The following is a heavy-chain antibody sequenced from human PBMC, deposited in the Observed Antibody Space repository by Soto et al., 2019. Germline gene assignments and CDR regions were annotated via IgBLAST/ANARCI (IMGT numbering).Heavy chain of an antibody. CDR1: GGSISSGDYY. CDR2: IYYSGST. J-gene: IGHJ5*02. Sequence: SSETLSLTCTVSGGSISSGDYYWSWIRQPPGKGLEWIGYIYYSGSTYYNPSLKSRVTISVDTSKNQFSLKLSSVTAADTAVYYCARVDCISTSCYAGYWFDPWGQGTLVTVSS. V-gene: IGHV4-30-4*01. D-gene: IGHD2-2*01. CDR3: ARVDCISTSCYAGYWFDP.